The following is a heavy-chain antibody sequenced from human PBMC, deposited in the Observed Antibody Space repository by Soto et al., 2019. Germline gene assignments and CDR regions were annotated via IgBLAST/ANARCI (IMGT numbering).Heavy chain of an antibody. CDR2: IYYSGST. J-gene: IGHJ3*02. Sequence: SETLSLTCTVSGGSISSYYWSWIRQPPGEGLEWIGYIYYSGSTNYNPSLKSRVTISVDTSKNQFSLKLSSVTAADTAVYYCAREANDYGDYVGVKAFDIWGQGTMVTVSS. CDR3: AREANDYGDYVGVKAFDI. CDR1: GGSISSYY. D-gene: IGHD4-17*01. V-gene: IGHV4-59*01.